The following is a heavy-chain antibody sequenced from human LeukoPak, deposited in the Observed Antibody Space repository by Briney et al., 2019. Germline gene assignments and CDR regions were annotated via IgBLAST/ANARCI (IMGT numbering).Heavy chain of an antibody. V-gene: IGHV3-47*02. CDR1: GFAFSSYV. CDR2: IGTGGDT. J-gene: IGHJ4*02. Sequence: GGSLRPSCAASGFAFSSYVLHWVRRAPGKGPEWVSAIGTGGDTYYADSVMGRFTISRDNAKKSLYLQMNGLIAEDMAVYYCARESMTTLVIDYWGQGTLVTVSS. CDR3: ARESMTTLVIDY. D-gene: IGHD4-23*01.